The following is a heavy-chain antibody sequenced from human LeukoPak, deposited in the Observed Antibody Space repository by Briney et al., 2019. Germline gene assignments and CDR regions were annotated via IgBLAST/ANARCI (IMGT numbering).Heavy chain of an antibody. D-gene: IGHD3-22*01. CDR2: INPSGDST. CDR1: GYTFTNYY. Sequence: ASVKVSCKASGYTFTNYYMHWVRQAPGQGLEWMGIINPSGDSTSYAQTFQGRVTMTRDTSTSTVYMELSSLRSDDTAVYYCARPPLPHDGSGYYFFDYWGQGTLVTVSS. CDR3: ARPPLPHDGSGYYFFDY. V-gene: IGHV1-46*01. J-gene: IGHJ4*02.